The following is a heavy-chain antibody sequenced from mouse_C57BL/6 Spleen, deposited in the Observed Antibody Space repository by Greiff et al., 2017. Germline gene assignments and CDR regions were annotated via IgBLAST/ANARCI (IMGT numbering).Heavy chain of an antibody. CDR1: GFTFSDYG. D-gene: IGHD1-1*01. Sequence: EVQVVESGGGLVKPGGSLKLSCAASGFTFSDYGMHWVRQAPEKGLEWVAYISSGSSIIYYADTVKGRFPISRDNAKNTLFLQMTSLRSEDTAMYYCAFTVVDYYAMDYWGQGTSVTVSS. V-gene: IGHV5-17*01. CDR3: AFTVVDYYAMDY. J-gene: IGHJ4*01. CDR2: ISSGSSII.